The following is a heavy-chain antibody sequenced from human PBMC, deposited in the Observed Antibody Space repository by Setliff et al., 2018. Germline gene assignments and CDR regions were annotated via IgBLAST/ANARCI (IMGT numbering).Heavy chain of an antibody. D-gene: IGHD6-13*01. CDR2: INPGGGSA. CDR1: GYTLSRHY. Sequence: ASVKVSCKATGYTLSRHYMHWARQAPGQGLEWMGIINPGGGSASIVQKFQGRVTMTSDTSTSTVYMEVTGLTSEDTAVYYCARAGVAAADRKGLLEYWGQGALVTVSS. J-gene: IGHJ4*02. V-gene: IGHV1-46*01. CDR3: ARAGVAAADRKGLLEY.